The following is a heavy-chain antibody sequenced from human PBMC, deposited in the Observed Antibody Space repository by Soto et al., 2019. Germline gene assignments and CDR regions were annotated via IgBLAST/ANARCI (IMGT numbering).Heavy chain of an antibody. D-gene: IGHD6-6*01. CDR2: IYYSGST. J-gene: IGHJ4*02. CDR3: ARAVSDLEYSRYFDY. V-gene: IGHV4-59*08. CDR1: GGSISSYY. Sequence: SETLSLTCTVSGGSISSYYWSWIRQPPGKGLEWIGYIYYSGSTNYNPSLKSRVTISVDTSKNQFSLKLSSVTAADTAVYYCARAVSDLEYSRYFDYWGQGTLVTVSS.